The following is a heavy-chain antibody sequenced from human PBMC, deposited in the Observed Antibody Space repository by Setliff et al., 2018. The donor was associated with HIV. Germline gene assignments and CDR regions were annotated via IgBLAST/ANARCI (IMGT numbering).Heavy chain of an antibody. J-gene: IGHJ5*02. V-gene: IGHV1-18*01. CDR2: VNTNNDKT. Sequence: ASVKVSCKASGYTFTNFGITWVRQVPGQGLEWMGWVNTNNDKTNYAKKFQGRVTMTTDRSTKKAYLHLGNLRPDDTAVYYCARDLYTSGWPNWFDPWGPGSLVTVSS. CDR1: GYTFTNFG. D-gene: IGHD6-19*01. CDR3: ARDLYTSGWPNWFDP.